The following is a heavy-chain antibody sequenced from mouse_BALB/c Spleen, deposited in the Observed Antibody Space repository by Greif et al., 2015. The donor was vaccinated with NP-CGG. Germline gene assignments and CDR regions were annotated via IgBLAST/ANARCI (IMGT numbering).Heavy chain of an antibody. CDR1: GYTFTDYY. J-gene: IGHJ4*01. D-gene: IGHD4-1*01. CDR3: ARSTGTEAMGY. V-gene: IGHV1-84*02. Sequence: QVQLQQRGPELVKPGASVKISCKASGYTFTDYYINWVKQKPGQGLEWIGWIYPGSGNTKYNEKFKSKATLTVDTSSSAADMQLSSLTSEDTALYFCARSTGTEAMGYWGQGTSVTVS. CDR2: IYPGSGNT.